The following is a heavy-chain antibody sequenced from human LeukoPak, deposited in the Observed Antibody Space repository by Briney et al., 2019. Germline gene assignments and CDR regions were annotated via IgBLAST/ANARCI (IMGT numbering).Heavy chain of an antibody. Sequence: SETLSLTCAVYGGSFSGYYWSWIRQPPGKGLEWIGEINHSGSTNYNPSLKSRVTISVDTSKNQFSLKLSSVTAADTAVYYCARHYYDSSGYYLAFDIWGQGTTVTVSS. CDR2: INHSGST. CDR1: GGSFSGYY. J-gene: IGHJ3*02. D-gene: IGHD3-22*01. V-gene: IGHV4-34*01. CDR3: ARHYYDSSGYYLAFDI.